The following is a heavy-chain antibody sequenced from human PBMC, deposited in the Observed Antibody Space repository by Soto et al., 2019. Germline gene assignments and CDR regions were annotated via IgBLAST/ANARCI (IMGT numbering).Heavy chain of an antibody. CDR1: GYTFTSYY. J-gene: IGHJ6*02. Sequence: ASVKVSCKASGYTFTSYYMHWVRQAPGQGLEWMGIINPSGGSTSYAQKFQGRVTMTRDTSTSTVYMELSSLRSEDTAVYYCARERIAAAGYYYYGMDVWGQGTTVIVSS. CDR3: ARERIAAAGYYYYGMDV. CDR2: INPSGGST. V-gene: IGHV1-46*01. D-gene: IGHD6-13*01.